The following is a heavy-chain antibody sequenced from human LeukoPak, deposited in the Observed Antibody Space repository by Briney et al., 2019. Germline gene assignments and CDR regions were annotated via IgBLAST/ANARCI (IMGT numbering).Heavy chain of an antibody. D-gene: IGHD6-13*01. CDR2: IYYSGST. J-gene: IGHJ4*02. V-gene: IGHV4-59*12. Sequence: SETLSLTCTVSGGSISSYYWSWIRQPPGKGLEWIGYIYYSGSTNYNPSLKSRVTISVDTSKNQFSLKLSSVTAADTAVYYCARAGIAAAVDYWGQGTLVTVSS. CDR1: GGSISSYY. CDR3: ARAGIAAAVDY.